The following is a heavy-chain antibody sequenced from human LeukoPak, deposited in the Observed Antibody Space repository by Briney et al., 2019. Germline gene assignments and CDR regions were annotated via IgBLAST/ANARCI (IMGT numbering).Heavy chain of an antibody. V-gene: IGHV1-2*04. CDR3: ARAPPVRYDILTGQYYYYYGMDV. D-gene: IGHD3-9*01. J-gene: IGHJ6*02. CDR1: GYTFTGYY. CDR2: INPNSGGT. Sequence: ASVKVSCKASGYTFTGYYMHWVRRAPGQGLEWMGWINPNSGGTNYAQKFQGWVTMTRDTSISTAYMGLSRLRSDDTAVYYCARAPPVRYDILTGQYYYYYGMDVWGQGTTVTVSS.